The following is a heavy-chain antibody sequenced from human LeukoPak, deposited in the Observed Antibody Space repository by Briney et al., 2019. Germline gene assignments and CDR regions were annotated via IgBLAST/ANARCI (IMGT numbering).Heavy chain of an antibody. D-gene: IGHD3-3*01. CDR3: ASGGYDFWSGYWPYYYYYMDV. J-gene: IGHJ6*03. CDR2: IIPIFGTA. Sequence: GSSVKVSCKASGGTFSSYAISWVRQAPGQGLEWMGGIIPIFGTANYAQKFQGRVTITADESTSTAYMELSSLRSEDTAVYYCASGGYDFWSGYWPYYYYYMDVWGKGTTVTVS. CDR1: GGTFSSYA. V-gene: IGHV1-69*01.